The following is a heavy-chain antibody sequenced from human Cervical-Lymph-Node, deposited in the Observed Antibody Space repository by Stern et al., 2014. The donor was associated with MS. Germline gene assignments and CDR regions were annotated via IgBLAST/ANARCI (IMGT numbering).Heavy chain of an antibody. J-gene: IGHJ3*02. V-gene: IGHV1-3*01. Sequence: QKLQGRVTITRDKTTSTAYMELSSLTSEETAVYYCARAGYCSPSTCSDAFDIWGQGTMVTVSS. CDR3: ARAGYCSPSTCSDAFDI. D-gene: IGHD2-15*01.